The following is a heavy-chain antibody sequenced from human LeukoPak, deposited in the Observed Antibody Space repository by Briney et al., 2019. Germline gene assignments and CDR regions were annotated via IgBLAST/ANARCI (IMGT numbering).Heavy chain of an antibody. CDR3: ARMGGYSGYATH. CDR2: IYSTESA. D-gene: IGHD5-12*01. V-gene: IGHV4-59*08. CDR1: GGSLSSYY. Sequence: SETLSLTCTVSGGSLSSYYWSWIRQPPGKGLEWIGYIYSTESANYNPSLKSRVTLSVDTAKNQFSLKLNSVTAADTAVYYCARMGGYSGYATHWGQGTLVTVSS. J-gene: IGHJ4*02.